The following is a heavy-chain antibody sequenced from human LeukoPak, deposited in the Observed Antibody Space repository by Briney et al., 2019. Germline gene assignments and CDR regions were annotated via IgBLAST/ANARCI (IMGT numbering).Heavy chain of an antibody. Sequence: PGGSLRLSCAASGFTFNSYAMSWVRQAPGKGLEWVSAISGSGGSTYYADSVKGRFTISRDNSKNTLYLQMNSLRAEDTAVYYCAKGVDYYGSVNDAFDIWAKGQWSPSLQ. J-gene: IGHJ3*02. CDR1: GFTFNSYA. V-gene: IGHV3-23*01. CDR2: ISGSGGST. D-gene: IGHD3-10*01. CDR3: AKGVDYYGSVNDAFDI.